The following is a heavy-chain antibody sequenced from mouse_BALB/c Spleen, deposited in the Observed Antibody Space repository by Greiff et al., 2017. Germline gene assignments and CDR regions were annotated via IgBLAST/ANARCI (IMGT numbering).Heavy chain of an antibody. CDR1: GFNIKDTY. Sequence: EVQLVESGAELVKPGASVKLSCTASGFNIKDTYMHWVKQRPEQGLEWIGRIDPANGNTKYDPKFQGKATITADTSSNTAYLQLSSLTSEDTAVYYCAVSLELGGDYYAMDYWGQGTSVTVSS. J-gene: IGHJ4*01. V-gene: IGHV14-3*02. CDR2: IDPANGNT. CDR3: AVSLELGGDYYAMDY. D-gene: IGHD4-1*01.